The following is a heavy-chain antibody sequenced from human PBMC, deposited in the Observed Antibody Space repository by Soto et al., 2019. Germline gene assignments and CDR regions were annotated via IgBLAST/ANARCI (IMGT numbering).Heavy chain of an antibody. CDR3: ARDWNYGMDV. Sequence: GPSVKVSCKASGYTFTAYSIHWVRQAPGQGLEWMGWINPNSGGTKYAQKSQGRVTMTRDTSISTAYTELSWLTSDDTAVFYCARDWNYGMDVWGQGTTVTVSS. J-gene: IGHJ6*02. V-gene: IGHV1-2*02. CDR2: INPNSGGT. CDR1: GYTFTAYS. D-gene: IGHD1-1*01.